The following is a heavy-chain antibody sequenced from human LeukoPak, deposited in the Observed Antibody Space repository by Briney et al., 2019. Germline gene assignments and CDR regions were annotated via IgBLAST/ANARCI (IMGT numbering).Heavy chain of an antibody. D-gene: IGHD3-22*01. CDR1: GSTFTDHD. CDR2: NNPNSGAT. Sequence: SVKVSSTASGSTFTDHDINWVRQAPGPGLEWTGWNNPNSGATYYPQRFQGRVTMTRDTSMSTAYMERSRLSFDDTAVYYCARGVWDSSGPRFDYWGQGTLVTVSS. V-gene: IGHV1-2*02. CDR3: ARGVWDSSGPRFDY. J-gene: IGHJ4*02.